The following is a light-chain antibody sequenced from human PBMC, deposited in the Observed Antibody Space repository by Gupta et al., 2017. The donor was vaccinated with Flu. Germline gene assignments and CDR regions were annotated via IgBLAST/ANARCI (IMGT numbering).Light chain of an antibody. J-gene: IGLJ3*02. Sequence: KTDRITCGGNNIGSKSVHWYQQKPGQAPVLLFNDDSDRPSGIPERFSGSNSGTTATLTISRVEAGDEADYYCQVWDSSSDRGVFGGGTKLTVL. V-gene: IGLV3-21*03. CDR1: NIGSKS. CDR3: QVWDSSSDRGV. CDR2: DDS.